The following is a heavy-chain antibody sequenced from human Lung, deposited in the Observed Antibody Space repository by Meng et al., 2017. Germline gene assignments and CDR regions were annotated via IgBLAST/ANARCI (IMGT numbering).Heavy chain of an antibody. D-gene: IGHD3-3*01. Sequence: QGCGPCLVSPSGALSLTCAVCGGSISSRNWWRWVRQSPGKGLEWIGEISHSGRTNYNPSLESRVTISLDKSQNHFSLKVKSVTAADTAVYYCVRGGQDQAYYDFWSGPFDPWGQGTLVTVSS. V-gene: IGHV4-4*02. CDR3: VRGGQDQAYYDFWSGPFDP. J-gene: IGHJ5*02. CDR2: ISHSGRT. CDR1: GGSISSRNW.